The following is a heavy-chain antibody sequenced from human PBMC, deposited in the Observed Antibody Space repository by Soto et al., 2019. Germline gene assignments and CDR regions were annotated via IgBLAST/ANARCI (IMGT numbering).Heavy chain of an antibody. CDR2: ISYDGSNK. D-gene: IGHD1-7*01. Sequence: XGSLRLYCAASGFTFSSYDMHWVRQAPGKGLEWVAVISYDGSNKYYADSVKGRFTISRDNSKNTLYLQMNSLRAEDTAVYYCAKGGTGTTNYYYYGMDVWGQGTTVTVSS. CDR3: AKGGTGTTNYYYYGMDV. CDR1: GFTFSSYD. J-gene: IGHJ6*02. V-gene: IGHV3-30*18.